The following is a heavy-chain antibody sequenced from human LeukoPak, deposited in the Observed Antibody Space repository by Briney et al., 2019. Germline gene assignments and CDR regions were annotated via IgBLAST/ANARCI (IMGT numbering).Heavy chain of an antibody. CDR3: ARDLTVPPYNWFDP. CDR2: IQTAGST. D-gene: IGHD4-17*01. CDR1: GASISSGNYY. J-gene: IGHJ5*02. Sequence: PSRTLSLTCTVSGASISSGNYYWSWIRQPAGRGLEWIGRIQTAGSTIYNPSPKSRVTMSLDTSKNQFSLNLGSVTAADTAIYYCARDLTVPPYNWFDPWGQGTLVTVSS. V-gene: IGHV4-61*02.